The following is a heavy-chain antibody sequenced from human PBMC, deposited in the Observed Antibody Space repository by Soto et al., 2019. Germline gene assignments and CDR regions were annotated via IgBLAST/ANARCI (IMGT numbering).Heavy chain of an antibody. D-gene: IGHD4-4*01. Sequence: EVHLLESGGGLVQPGGSLRLSCAASGFTFNNYAMSWVRQAPGKGLEWVSTITGGGAGTYYADSVKGRFTISRDNSNNTLFLQMTSLRVEDTALCSCAKCFRNYAADNFDNWGQGTLVTVSS. CDR1: GFTFNNYA. J-gene: IGHJ4*02. V-gene: IGHV3-23*01. CDR2: ITGGGAGT. CDR3: AKCFRNYAADNFDN.